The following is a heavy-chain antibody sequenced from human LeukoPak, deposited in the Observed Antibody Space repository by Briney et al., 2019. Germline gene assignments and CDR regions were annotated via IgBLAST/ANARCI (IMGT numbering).Heavy chain of an antibody. D-gene: IGHD2-15*01. CDR3: ARDSQYCSGGSCYGY. CDR1: GYTFTGYY. J-gene: IGHJ4*02. Sequence: ASVKVSCKASGYTFTGYYMHWVRQAPGQGLEWMGWINPNSGGTNYAQKFQGRVTMTRDTSISTAYMELSRLRSDDTAVYYCARDSQYCSGGSCYGYWGQGTQVTVSS. V-gene: IGHV1-2*02. CDR2: INPNSGGT.